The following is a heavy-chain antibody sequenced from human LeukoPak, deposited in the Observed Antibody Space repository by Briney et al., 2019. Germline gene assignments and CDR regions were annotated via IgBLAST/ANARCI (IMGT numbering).Heavy chain of an antibody. CDR2: TIPIFGTV. CDR1: GGTYSSYA. J-gene: IGHJ4*02. Sequence: SVRVSCKASGGTYSSYAISWVRQAPGQGLEWMGGTIPIFGTVNYAQKFQVRVTITADVSTSTVYLELSSLRAEDTAVYYCARGVEYSSAWYFPFDQWGQGTLVTVSS. D-gene: IGHD6-19*01. CDR3: ARGVEYSSAWYFPFDQ. V-gene: IGHV1-69*01.